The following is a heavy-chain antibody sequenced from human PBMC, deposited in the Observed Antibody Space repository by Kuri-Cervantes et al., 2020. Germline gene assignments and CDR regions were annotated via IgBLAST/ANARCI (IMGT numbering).Heavy chain of an antibody. V-gene: IGHV3-53*01. CDR1: GFTFSSYG. D-gene: IGHD3-16*02. J-gene: IGHJ1*01. Sequence: GESLKISCAASGFTFSSYGMHWVRQAPGKGLEWVSVIYSGGSTYYADSVKGRFTISRDNSKNTLYLQMNSLRAEDTAVYYCASFPSYRLGYFQHWGQGTLVTVSS. CDR3: ASFPSYRLGYFQH. CDR2: IYSGGST.